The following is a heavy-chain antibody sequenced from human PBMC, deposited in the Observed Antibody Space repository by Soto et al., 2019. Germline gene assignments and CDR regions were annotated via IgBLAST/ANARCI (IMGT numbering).Heavy chain of an antibody. D-gene: IGHD5-12*01. CDR1: GYTFTSYG. V-gene: IGHV1-18*01. CDR2: ISAYNGNT. Sequence: ASVKVSCKASGYTFTSYGINWVRQAPGQGLEWMGWISAYNGNTNYAQKLQGRVTMTTDTSTSTAYMELRSLRSDDTAVYYCARDGNSGYSGYDVPNFDYWGQGTLVTVSS. J-gene: IGHJ4*02. CDR3: ARDGNSGYSGYDVPNFDY.